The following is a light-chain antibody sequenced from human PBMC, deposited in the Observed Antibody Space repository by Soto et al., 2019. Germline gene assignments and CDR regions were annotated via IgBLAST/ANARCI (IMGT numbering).Light chain of an antibody. CDR2: YAS. Sequence: DIQMTQPPSSLSASVGDRVTIACRSSHDVSRNLNWLQQKRGEAPKLLIYYASNLERGVPSRFSVSGSGKDFILTISSLQPEDVATDYCKQYSIMLSFGGGT. J-gene: IGKJ4*01. V-gene: IGKV1-33*01. CDR3: KQYSIMLS. CDR1: HDVSRN.